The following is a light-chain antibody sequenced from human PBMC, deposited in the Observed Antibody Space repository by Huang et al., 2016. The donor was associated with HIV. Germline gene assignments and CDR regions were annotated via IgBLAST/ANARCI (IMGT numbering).Light chain of an antibody. J-gene: IGKJ1*01. V-gene: IGKV2-30*02. CDR2: KVS. CDR1: HSLLHSDGNTY. CDR3: MQGTHWPQT. Sequence: DVVLTQSPLSLPVTLGQPASISCKSSHSLLHSDGNTYLNWFLQRPGQSPRRLSYKVSNRDCGVPARVSGSGSGADFTLTISRVEADDIGVYYCMQGTHWPQTFGQGTKVEVK.